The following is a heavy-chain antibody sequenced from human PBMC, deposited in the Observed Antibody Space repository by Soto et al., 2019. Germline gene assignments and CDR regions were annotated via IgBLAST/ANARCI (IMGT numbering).Heavy chain of an antibody. CDR1: GGSVSRDSNF. D-gene: IGHD4-4*01. CDR3: ATGYSQHAY. Sequence: SETLSLTCTVSGGSVSRDSNFWSWIRQPPGKGLEWIGYIYYSGPTRYNPSLESRVTISIDSSKNQVSLNLTSVNAAETHVYYSATGYSQHAYWGRGTLVTVSS. J-gene: IGHJ4*02. CDR2: IYYSGPT. V-gene: IGHV4-61*01.